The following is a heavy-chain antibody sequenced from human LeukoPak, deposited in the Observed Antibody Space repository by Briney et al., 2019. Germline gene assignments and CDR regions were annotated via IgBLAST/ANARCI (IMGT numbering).Heavy chain of an antibody. D-gene: IGHD6-13*01. Sequence: GGSLGLSCAASGFTFSGYWMSWVRQAPGKGLEWVANIKQDGSDKYYVDSVKGRFSISRDNAKNSLYLQMNSLRVEDTAVYYCARGSWYGFYWGQGALVTVSS. CDR1: GFTFSGYW. CDR3: ARGSWYGFY. CDR2: IKQDGSDK. V-gene: IGHV3-7*01. J-gene: IGHJ4*02.